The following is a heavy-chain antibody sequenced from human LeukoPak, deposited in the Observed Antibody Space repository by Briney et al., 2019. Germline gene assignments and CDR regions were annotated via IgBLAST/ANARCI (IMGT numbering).Heavy chain of an antibody. CDR3: ARDGPARPTWGY. CDR2: IYYSGST. Sequence: SETLSLTCTVSGGSISDYYWNWIRQPPGKGLEWIGYIYYSGSTNYNPSLKSRVTISVDTSKNQFSLKLSSVTAADTAVYYWARDGPARPTWGYGAQGTLAPVS. D-gene: IGHD6-6*01. V-gene: IGHV4-59*12. CDR1: GGSISDYY. J-gene: IGHJ4*02.